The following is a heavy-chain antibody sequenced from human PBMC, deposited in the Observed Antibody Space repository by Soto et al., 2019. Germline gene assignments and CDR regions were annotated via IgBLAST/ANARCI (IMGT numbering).Heavy chain of an antibody. CDR2: ISSRSSLI. CDR3: ARERGEYDSGWYIDR. Sequence: GGSLRLSCAASGFSFSTNSFNWVRQARGQGLEWIAYISSRSSLILYADSVRGRFVISRDNALNSLYLQMNSPRDEDTAIYYCARERGEYDSGWYIDRWGQGTPVTVSS. J-gene: IGHJ5*02. CDR1: GFSFSTNS. D-gene: IGHD6-19*01. V-gene: IGHV3-21*06.